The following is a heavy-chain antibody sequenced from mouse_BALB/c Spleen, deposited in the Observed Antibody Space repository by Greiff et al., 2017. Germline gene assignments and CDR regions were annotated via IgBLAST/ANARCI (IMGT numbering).Heavy chain of an antibody. D-gene: IGHD2-1*01. CDR2: IDPFNGGT. J-gene: IGHJ3*01. CDR1: GYSFTSYY. V-gene: IGHV1S135*01. CDR3: ARPDDGNYFAWFAY. Sequence: VQLQQSGPELMKPGASVKISCKASGYSFTSYYMHWVKQSHGKSLEWIGYIDPFNGGTSYNQKFKGKATLTVDKSSSTAYMHLSSLTSEDSAVYYCARPDDGNYFAWFAYWGQGTLVTVSA.